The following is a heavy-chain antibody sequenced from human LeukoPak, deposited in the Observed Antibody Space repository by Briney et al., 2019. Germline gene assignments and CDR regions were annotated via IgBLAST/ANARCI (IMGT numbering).Heavy chain of an antibody. CDR1: GFTFSSYA. Sequence: GGSLRLSCAASGFTFSSYAMSWVRQAPGKGLEWVSAITSGGGGTYYADSVKGRFTISRDNSKNTLYLQMNSLRAEDTAVYYCAKDSGLGITMIVVVTSLFDYWGQGTLVTVSS. V-gene: IGHV3-23*01. J-gene: IGHJ4*02. D-gene: IGHD3-22*01. CDR3: AKDSGLGITMIVVVTSLFDY. CDR2: ITSGGGGT.